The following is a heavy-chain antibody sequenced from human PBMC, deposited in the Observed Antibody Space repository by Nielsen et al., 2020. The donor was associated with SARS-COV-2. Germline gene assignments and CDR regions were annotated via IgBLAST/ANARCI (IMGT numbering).Heavy chain of an antibody. V-gene: IGHV3-9*01. J-gene: IGHJ6*03. CDR3: ARDHHYDFWSGYFLKNYYYYMDV. CDR1: GFTFDDYA. Sequence: SLKISCAASGFTFDDYAMHWVRQAPGKGLEWVSGISWNSGSIGYADSVKGRFTISRDNAKNSLYLQMNSLRAEDTAVYYCARDHHYDFWSGYFLKNYYYYMDVWGKGTTVTVSS. CDR2: ISWNSGSI. D-gene: IGHD3-3*01.